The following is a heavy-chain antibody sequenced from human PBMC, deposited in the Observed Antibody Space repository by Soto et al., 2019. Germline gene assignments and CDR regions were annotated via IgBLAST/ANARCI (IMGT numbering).Heavy chain of an antibody. CDR2: IYYSGST. CDR1: GGSISSYY. J-gene: IGHJ4*02. CDR3: ARVYSGGIQLWFDY. V-gene: IGHV4-59*01. D-gene: IGHD5-18*01. Sequence: SETLSLTCTVSGGSISSYYWSWIRQPPGKGLEWIGYIYYSGSTNYNPSLKSRVTISVDTSKNQFSLKLSSVTAADTAVYYCARVYSGGIQLWFDYWGQGTLVTVSS.